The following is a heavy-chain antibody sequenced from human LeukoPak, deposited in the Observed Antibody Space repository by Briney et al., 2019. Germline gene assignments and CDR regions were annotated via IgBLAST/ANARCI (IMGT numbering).Heavy chain of an antibody. J-gene: IGHJ6*02. CDR1: GYTFTGYY. V-gene: IGHV1-2*06. D-gene: IGHD6-19*01. Sequence: ASVKVSCKASGYTFTGYYMHWVRQAPGQGLEWMGRINPNSGGTNYAQQFQGRISMTWDTSISTAYMELNRLRSDDTALYYCAKDLSVAVTYYYYYYGMDVWGQGTTVTVSS. CDR3: AKDLSVAVTYYYYYYGMDV. CDR2: INPNSGGT.